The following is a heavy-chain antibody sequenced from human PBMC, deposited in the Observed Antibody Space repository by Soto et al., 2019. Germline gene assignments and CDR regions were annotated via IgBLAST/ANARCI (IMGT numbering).Heavy chain of an antibody. Sequence: SVKVSCKASGGTFSSYAISWVRQAPGQGLEWMGGIIPIFGTANYAQNFQGRVTIAADESTNTAYMELSSLRSEDTAVYYCARDLGSGWYNYCGQGTLVTVSS. CDR3: ARDLGSGWYNY. J-gene: IGHJ4*02. D-gene: IGHD6-19*01. CDR1: GGTFSSYA. CDR2: IIPIFGTA. V-gene: IGHV1-69*13.